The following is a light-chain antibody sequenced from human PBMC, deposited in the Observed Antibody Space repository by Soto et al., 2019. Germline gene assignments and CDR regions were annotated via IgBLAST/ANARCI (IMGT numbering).Light chain of an antibody. CDR2: DVS. J-gene: IGLJ1*01. V-gene: IGLV2-11*01. CDR3: CSYAGSYSYV. Sequence: QSVLTQPRSVSGSPGQSVTISCTGTSSDVGGYNFVSWHQQHPGKAPKLVIYDVSKRPSGVPDRFSGSKSGNTASLTISGLQAEDEADYYCCSYAGSYSYVFGTGTKLTVL. CDR1: SSDVGGYNF.